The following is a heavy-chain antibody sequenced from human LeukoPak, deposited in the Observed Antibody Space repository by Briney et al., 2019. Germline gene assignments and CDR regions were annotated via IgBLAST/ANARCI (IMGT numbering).Heavy chain of an antibody. Sequence: PGGSLRLSCAASGFTFSSYGMHWVRQAPGKGLEWVAFIRYDGSNKYYADSVKGRFTISRYNTKNSLYLQMNSLRAEDTAVSYCARKRGNSDYYYYMDVWGKGTTVTISS. V-gene: IGHV3-30*02. J-gene: IGHJ6*03. CDR1: GFTFSSYG. CDR3: ARKRGNSDYYYYMDV. CDR2: IRYDGSNK. D-gene: IGHD5-12*01.